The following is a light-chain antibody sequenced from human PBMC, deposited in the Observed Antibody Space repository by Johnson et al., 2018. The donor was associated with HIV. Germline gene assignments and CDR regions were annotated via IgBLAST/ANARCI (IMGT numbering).Light chain of an antibody. Sequence: QSVLTQPPSVSAAPGQKVTISCSGSSSNIGINYVSWFQQLPGTAPKLLIYENNKRPSRIPDRFSGSKSGTSATLGITGLQSGDEANYYCGTWDSSLSGVFGTGTAVTAL. CDR3: GTWDSSLSGV. V-gene: IGLV1-51*02. CDR1: SSNIGINY. CDR2: ENN. J-gene: IGLJ1*01.